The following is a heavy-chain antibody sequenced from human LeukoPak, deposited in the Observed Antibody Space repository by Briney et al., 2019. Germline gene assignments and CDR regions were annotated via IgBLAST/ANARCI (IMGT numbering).Heavy chain of an antibody. Sequence: SETLSLTCTVSGGSISSYYWSWIRQPPGKGLEWIGYIYYSGSTNYNPSLKSRVTISVDTSKNQFSLKLSSVTAADTAVYYCARDLSITMVQDYGMDVWGQGTTVTVSS. V-gene: IGHV4-59*08. CDR1: GGSISSYY. D-gene: IGHD3-10*01. J-gene: IGHJ6*02. CDR3: ARDLSITMVQDYGMDV. CDR2: IYYSGST.